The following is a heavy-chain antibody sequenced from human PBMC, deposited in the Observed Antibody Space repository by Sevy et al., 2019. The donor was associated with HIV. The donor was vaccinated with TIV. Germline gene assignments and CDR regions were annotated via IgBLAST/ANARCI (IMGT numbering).Heavy chain of an antibody. CDR1: GYTFTSYG. V-gene: IGHV1-18*01. J-gene: IGHJ4*02. CDR2: ISAYNGNT. D-gene: IGHD3-22*01. Sequence: ASVKVSCKASGYTFTSYGISWGRQAPGQGLEWMGWISAYNGNTNYAQKLQRRVTMTTDTSTSTAYMELRSLRSDDTVVYYCAGRNPYYYDSSGYYYAFNYDYWGQGTLVTVSS. CDR3: AGRNPYYYDSSGYYYAFNYDY.